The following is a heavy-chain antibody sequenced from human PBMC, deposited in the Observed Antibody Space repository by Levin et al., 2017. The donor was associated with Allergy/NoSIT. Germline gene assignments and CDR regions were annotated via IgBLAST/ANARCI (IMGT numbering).Heavy chain of an antibody. Sequence: GASVKVSCAASGFSVYDYWMSWVRQTPGKGLEWVANIKQHGSETYQLDAVKGRFTISRDNAKNSLYLQMNGLRVEDTAVYYCARGHYGDYGAFAYWGQGILVTVSS. D-gene: IGHD4-17*01. CDR3: ARGHYGDYGAFAY. CDR2: IKQHGSET. CDR1: GFSVYDYW. J-gene: IGHJ4*02. V-gene: IGHV3-7*03.